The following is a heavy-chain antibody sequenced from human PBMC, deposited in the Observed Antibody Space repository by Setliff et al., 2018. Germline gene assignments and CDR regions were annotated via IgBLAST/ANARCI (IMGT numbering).Heavy chain of an antibody. CDR1: GVSFSDYY. D-gene: IGHD3-3*01. CDR3: RLWSGYYKNDY. Sequence: SETLSLTCTVYGVSFSDYYWGWVRQSPGKGLDWIGEINHSGTTNYDPSLEGRISISVDTSKRQFSLKLSSVTAADMAVYYCRLWSGYYKNDYWAQGTLVTVSS. J-gene: IGHJ4*02. CDR2: INHSGTT. V-gene: IGHV4-34*01.